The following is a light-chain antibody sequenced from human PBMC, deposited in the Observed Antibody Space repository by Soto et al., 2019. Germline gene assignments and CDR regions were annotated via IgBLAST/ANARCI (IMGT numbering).Light chain of an antibody. J-gene: IGKJ5*01. V-gene: IGKV3-11*01. CDR3: QQRSNWPPEIT. CDR2: DAS. Sequence: EIRLTQSLVPLSLSPGERAILSCRASQSVSSYLAWYQQKPGQAPRLLIYDASNRATGVPARFSGSGSGTDFTLTVSSLEPEDFALYYCQQRSNWPPEITFGQGTRLEIK. CDR1: QSVSSY.